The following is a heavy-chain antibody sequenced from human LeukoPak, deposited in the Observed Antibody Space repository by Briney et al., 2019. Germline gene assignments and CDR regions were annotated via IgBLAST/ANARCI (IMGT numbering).Heavy chain of an antibody. Sequence: GVSVKVSCKASGYTFTGYYMHWVRQAPGQGLEWMGWINPNSGGTNYAQKFQGRVTMTRDTSISTAYMELSRLRSDDTAVYYCARGRWGRGDYYFDYWGQGTLVTVSS. CDR3: ARGRWGRGDYYFDY. J-gene: IGHJ4*02. D-gene: IGHD4-17*01. V-gene: IGHV1-2*02. CDR1: GYTFTGYY. CDR2: INPNSGGT.